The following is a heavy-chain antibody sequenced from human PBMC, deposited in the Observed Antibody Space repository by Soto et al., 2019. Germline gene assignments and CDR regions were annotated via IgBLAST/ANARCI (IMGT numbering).Heavy chain of an antibody. CDR1: GYSFTSYW. J-gene: IGHJ5*02. D-gene: IGHD3-10*01. CDR2: IDPSDSYT. V-gene: IGHV5-10-1*01. CDR3: ARLWFGELLQYNWFDP. Sequence: PGESLKISCKGSGYSFTSYWISWVRQMPGKGLEWMGRIDPSDSYTNYSPSFQGHVTISADKSISTAYLQWGSLKASDTAMYYCARLWFGELLQYNWFDPWGQGTLVTVSS.